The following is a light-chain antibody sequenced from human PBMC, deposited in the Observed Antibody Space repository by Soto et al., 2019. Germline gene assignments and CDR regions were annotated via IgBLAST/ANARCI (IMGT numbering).Light chain of an antibody. J-gene: IGLJ3*02. CDR1: SSNIGAGYD. CDR3: QSYDSSRSCSWV. Sequence: QSVLTQPPSVSGAPGQRITISCTGSSSNIGAGYDVHWYQQLPGTAPKLLIYGNSNRPSGVPDRFSASKSGTSASLAITGLQAEDEADYYCQSYDSSRSCSWVFGGGTKLTVL. V-gene: IGLV1-40*01. CDR2: GNS.